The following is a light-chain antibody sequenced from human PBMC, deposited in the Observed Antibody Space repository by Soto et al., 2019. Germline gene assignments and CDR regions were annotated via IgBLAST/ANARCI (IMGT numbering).Light chain of an antibody. Sequence: IVLTQSPGTLSLSPGERTTLSCRASQSISRYLAWYQQKPGQGPRLLIYGASSRATGTPDRFSGSGSGTEFTLTISSLQSEDFALYYCQQYHNLWTFGQGTKVDIK. CDR3: QQYHNLWT. J-gene: IGKJ1*01. CDR2: GAS. V-gene: IGKV3D-15*01. CDR1: QSISRY.